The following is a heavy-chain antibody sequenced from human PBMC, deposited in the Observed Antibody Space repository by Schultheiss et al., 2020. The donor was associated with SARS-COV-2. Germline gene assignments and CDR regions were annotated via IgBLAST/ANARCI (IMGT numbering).Heavy chain of an antibody. CDR3: ARDHGMATIAY. D-gene: IGHD5-24*01. Sequence: GGSLRLSCAASGFTFSSYAMHWVRQAPGKGLEWVAVISYDGSNKYYADSVKGRFTISRDNSKNTLYLQMNSLRAEDTAVYYCARDHGMATIAYWGQGTLVTVSS. CDR1: GFTFSSYA. CDR2: ISYDGSNK. V-gene: IGHV3-30*01. J-gene: IGHJ4*02.